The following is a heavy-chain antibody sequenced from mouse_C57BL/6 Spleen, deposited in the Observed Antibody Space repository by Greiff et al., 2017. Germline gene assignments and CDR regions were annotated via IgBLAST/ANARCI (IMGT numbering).Heavy chain of an antibody. D-gene: IGHD2-3*01. CDR1: GYTFTSYW. Sequence: VQLQQPGAELVKPGASVKLSCKASGYTFTSYWMHWVKQRPGQGLEWIGMIHPNSGSTNYNEKFKSKATLTVDKSSSTAYMQLISLSSADSAVSYCSPHDGYYDYWGQGTTLTVSS. CDR2: IHPNSGST. J-gene: IGHJ2*01. V-gene: IGHV1-64*01. CDR3: SPHDGYYDY.